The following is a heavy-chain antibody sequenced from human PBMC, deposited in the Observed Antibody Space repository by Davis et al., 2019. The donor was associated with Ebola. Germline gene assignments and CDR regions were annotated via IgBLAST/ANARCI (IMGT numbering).Heavy chain of an antibody. CDR3: AKDTFVLYSRGWRVFDY. J-gene: IGHJ4*02. CDR2: ISYDGTNK. D-gene: IGHD6-19*01. V-gene: IGHV3-30-3*01. CDR1: GFTFTNYA. Sequence: GESLKISCAASGFTFTNYAIHWVRQAPGKGLEWVAVISYDGTNKYYADSVKGRFTVSRDNSNNTLYLQMNSLGPEDTAVYFCAKDTFVLYSRGWRVFDYWGQGVLVAVSS.